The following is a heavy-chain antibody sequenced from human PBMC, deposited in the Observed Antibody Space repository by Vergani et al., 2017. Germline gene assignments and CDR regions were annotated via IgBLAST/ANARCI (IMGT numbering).Heavy chain of an antibody. V-gene: IGHV1-69*01. CDR3: ASGPAFYDSSGYYLYGYFDL. D-gene: IGHD3-22*01. CDR2: IIPIFGTA. J-gene: IGHJ2*01. CDR1: GGTFSSYA. Sequence: QVQLVQSGAEVKKPGSSVKVSCKASGGTFSSYAISWVRQAPGQGLEWMGGIIPIFGTANYAQKFQGRVTITADESTSTAYMELSSLRSEDTAVYYCASGPAFYDSSGYYLYGYFDLWGRGTLVTVSS.